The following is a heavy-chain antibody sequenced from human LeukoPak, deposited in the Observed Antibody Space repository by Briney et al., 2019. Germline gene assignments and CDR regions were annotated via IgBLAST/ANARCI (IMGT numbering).Heavy chain of an antibody. CDR1: ALTVSSNY. Sequence: PGRSLRLSRAPSALTVSSNYMSSVSQAPGNGLEWVSVIYIGGSTYFADSVKGPLTISRANSKITLYLQINRRRAEYTAGYYCARVPDTYYYDSSGAGFPDAFNSAGQGTMVTVSS. J-gene: IGHJ3*02. V-gene: IGHV3-53*01. D-gene: IGHD3-22*01. CDR2: IYIGGST. CDR3: ARVPDTYYYDSSGAGFPDAFNS.